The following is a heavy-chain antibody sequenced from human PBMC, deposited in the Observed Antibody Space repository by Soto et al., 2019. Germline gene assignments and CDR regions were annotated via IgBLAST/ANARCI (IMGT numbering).Heavy chain of an antibody. CDR1: GYSFTSYD. V-gene: IGHV1-8*01. J-gene: IGHJ1*01. CDR2: MNPNSGNT. CDR3: TRVSMGSSSEDFQH. Sequence: QVQLVQSGAEVKKPGASVKVSCKASGYSFTSYDINWVRQATGQGLEWMGWMNPNSGNTGYAQKFQGRVTMTRNTSISTAYMELSSLRSEDTAVYYCTRVSMGSSSEDFQHWGQGTLVTVSS. D-gene: IGHD6-6*01.